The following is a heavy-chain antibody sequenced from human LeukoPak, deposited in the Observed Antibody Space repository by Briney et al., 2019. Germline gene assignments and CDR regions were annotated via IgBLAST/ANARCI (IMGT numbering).Heavy chain of an antibody. J-gene: IGHJ5*02. CDR3: ARRSSGSSRFSWFDP. CDR1: GYTFTSYA. V-gene: IGHV7-4-1*02. Sequence: ASVKVSCKASGYTFTSYAMNWVRQAPGQGLEWMGWINTNTGNPTYAQGFTGRFVFSLDTSVSTAYLQWSSLKASDTAMYYCARRSSGSSRFSWFDPWGQGTLVTVSS. CDR2: INTNTGNP. D-gene: IGHD3-10*01.